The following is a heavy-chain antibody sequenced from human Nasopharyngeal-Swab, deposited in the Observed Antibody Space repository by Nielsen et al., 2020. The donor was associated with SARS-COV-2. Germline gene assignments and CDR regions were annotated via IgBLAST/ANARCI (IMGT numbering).Heavy chain of an antibody. CDR1: GFTFSNYW. D-gene: IGHD6-19*01. CDR3: AKDISSGWKPAYYFDY. Sequence: GESLKISCADSGFTFSNYWMSWVRQAPGKGLEWVANIKEDGSAKYYVDSVKGRFTISRDNAEKSLYLEMNSLRAEDTALYYCAKDISSGWKPAYYFDYWGQGTLVTVSS. V-gene: IGHV3-7*03. CDR2: IKEDGSAK. J-gene: IGHJ4*02.